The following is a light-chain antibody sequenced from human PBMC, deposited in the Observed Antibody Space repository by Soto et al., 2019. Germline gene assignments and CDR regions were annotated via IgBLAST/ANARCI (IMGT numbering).Light chain of an antibody. CDR2: INSDGSH. Sequence: QPVLTQSPSVSASLGASVKLTCTLSSGHSTYAIAWHQQQSEKGPRFLMKINSDGSHSKGDGFFDRFSGSSAGAERHLTISSLQSEDEADYYCQSLGTGIQVFGGGTKVTVL. J-gene: IGLJ3*02. V-gene: IGLV4-69*01. CDR3: QSLGTGIQV. CDR1: SGHSTYA.